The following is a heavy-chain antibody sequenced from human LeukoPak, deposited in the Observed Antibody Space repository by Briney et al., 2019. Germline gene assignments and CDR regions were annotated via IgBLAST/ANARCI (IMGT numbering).Heavy chain of an antibody. D-gene: IGHD2-2*02. CDR2: IFHSGVT. CDR1: GGFINVGGYS. CDR3: ARGGVYTGMDA. J-gene: IGHJ6*02. V-gene: IGHV4-30-2*01. Sequence: PSETLSLTCGVSGGFINVGGYSWNWIRQPPGKGLEWIGNIFHSGVTYYKPSPRSRVAISLDRSKNQVSLNVTSVTAADTAVYYCARGGVYTGMDAWGQGTTVIVSS.